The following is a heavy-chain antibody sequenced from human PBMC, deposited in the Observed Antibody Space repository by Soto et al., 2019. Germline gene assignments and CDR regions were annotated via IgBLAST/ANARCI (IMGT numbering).Heavy chain of an antibody. J-gene: IGHJ4*02. CDR1: GYTFTSYD. CDR2: MNPNSGNT. CDR3: ARELSSGWFSN. V-gene: IGHV1-8*01. Sequence: GAFVKVSCKASGYTFTSYDINWVRQATGQGPEWMGWMNPNSGNTGYAQKFQGRVTMTRNTSISTAYMELSTLRSEDTAVYYCARELSSGWFSNWGQGTLVTVSS. D-gene: IGHD6-19*01.